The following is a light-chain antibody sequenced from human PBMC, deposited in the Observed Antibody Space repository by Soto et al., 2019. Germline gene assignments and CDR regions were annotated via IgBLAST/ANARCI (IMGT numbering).Light chain of an antibody. CDR3: QQFNSFPRT. J-gene: IGKJ1*01. CDR1: QGISNY. V-gene: IGKV1-9*01. CDR2: VAS. Sequence: DIQLTQSPSFLSASEGDRVTVTCRASQGISNYLAWYQQKPGKAPKLLINVASTLQSGVPSRFSGSGSGTEFTLTISCLQTEDSATYYCQQFNSFPRTFGQGTKVEIK.